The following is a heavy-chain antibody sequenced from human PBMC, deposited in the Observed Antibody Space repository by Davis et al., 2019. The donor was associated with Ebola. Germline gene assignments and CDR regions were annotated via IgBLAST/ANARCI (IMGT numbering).Heavy chain of an antibody. J-gene: IGHJ4*02. CDR3: ARCSSYEEDYFDY. Sequence: GESLKISCAASGSTFTDYWMSWVRQAPGKGLQWVANIKQDGSEKYYVDSVKGRFTISRDNAKNSLYLQMNSLRADDTAVYYCARCSSYEEDYFDYWGQGTLVTVSS. CDR1: GSTFTDYW. D-gene: IGHD3-3*01. V-gene: IGHV3-7*01. CDR2: IKQDGSEK.